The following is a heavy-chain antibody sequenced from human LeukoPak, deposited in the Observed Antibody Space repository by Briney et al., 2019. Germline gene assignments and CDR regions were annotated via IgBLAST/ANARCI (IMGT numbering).Heavy chain of an antibody. J-gene: IGHJ4*02. CDR3: VKYGSGSYYHFDY. Sequence: GGSLRLSCSASGFTFSSYAMHWVRQAPGKGLEYVSAISSNGGSTYYADSVKGRFTISRDNSKNTLYLQMSSLRAEDTAVYYCVKYGSGSYYHFDYWGQGTLVTVSS. D-gene: IGHD3-10*01. CDR1: GFTFSSYA. CDR2: ISSNGGST. V-gene: IGHV3-64D*09.